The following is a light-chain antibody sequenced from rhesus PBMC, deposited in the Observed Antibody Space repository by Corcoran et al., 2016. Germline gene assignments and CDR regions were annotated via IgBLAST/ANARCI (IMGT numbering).Light chain of an antibody. CDR2: AAS. V-gene: IGKV1-33*02. CDR1: QGISSW. Sequence: DIQTTQSPSSLSASVGDRVTITCQASQGISSWLAWYQQKPGKAPKLLIYAASSLQSGVPSRFTGSGSGTDFTLTISSLPPEDFATYYCQQHNSYPRTFGQGTKVEIK. J-gene: IGKJ1*01. CDR3: QQHNSYPRT.